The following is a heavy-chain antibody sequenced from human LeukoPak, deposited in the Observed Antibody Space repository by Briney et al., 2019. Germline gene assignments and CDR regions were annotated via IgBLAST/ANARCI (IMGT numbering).Heavy chain of an antibody. Sequence: GGSLRLSCSASGFTFSSYAMHWVRQAPGKGLEYVSAISSNGGSTYYADSVKGRFTISRDNSKNTLYLRMSSLRAEDTAVYYCVKSVTTGTGGAFDIWGQVTMVTVSS. D-gene: IGHD1-1*01. CDR1: GFTFSSYA. J-gene: IGHJ3*02. V-gene: IGHV3-64D*06. CDR2: ISSNGGST. CDR3: VKSVTTGTGGAFDI.